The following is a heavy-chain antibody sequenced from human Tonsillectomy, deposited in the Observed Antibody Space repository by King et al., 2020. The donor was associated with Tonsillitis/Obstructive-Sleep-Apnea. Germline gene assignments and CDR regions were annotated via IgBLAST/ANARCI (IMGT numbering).Heavy chain of an antibody. CDR1: GYSFTDYW. Sequence: QLVQSGAEVKKPGESLKISCKGSGYSFTDYWIGWVRQMPGKGLEWMGIIYSADSDTRYSPSFQGQVTNSADKSINPAYLRWSSLKASDTAIYYCARRSRFFDFHYYYMDVWGTGTTVTVSS. J-gene: IGHJ6*03. CDR3: ARRSRFFDFHYYYMDV. V-gene: IGHV5-51*01. D-gene: IGHD3/OR15-3a*01. CDR2: IYSADSDT.